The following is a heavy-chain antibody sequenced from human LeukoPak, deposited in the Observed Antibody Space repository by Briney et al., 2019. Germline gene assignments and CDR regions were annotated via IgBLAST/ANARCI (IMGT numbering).Heavy chain of an antibody. J-gene: IGHJ4*02. Sequence: GGSLRLSCAASGFTFSNYAMSWVRQAPGKGLEWVSGVSVSGAHYADSVKGRFTVSRDSSKETLYLQLNSLRPEDTAVYYCAKDSNSVIMWFENWGQGTLVTVSS. V-gene: IGHV3-23*01. CDR3: AKDSNSVIMWFEN. CDR1: GFTFSNYA. CDR2: VSVSGA. D-gene: IGHD3-10*01.